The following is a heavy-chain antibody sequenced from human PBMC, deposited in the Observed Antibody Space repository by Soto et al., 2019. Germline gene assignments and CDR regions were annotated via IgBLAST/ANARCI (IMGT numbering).Heavy chain of an antibody. CDR2: ISAYNGNT. D-gene: IGHD3-9*01. CDR1: GYTFTSYG. Sequence: ASVKVSCKASGYTFTSYGISWVRQAPGQGLEWMGWISAYNGNTNYAQKLQGRVTMTTDTSTSTAYMELRSLRSDDTAVYYCASSTDYDILTGYFYYWGQGTLVTVSS. CDR3: ASSTDYDILTGYFYY. J-gene: IGHJ4*02. V-gene: IGHV1-18*01.